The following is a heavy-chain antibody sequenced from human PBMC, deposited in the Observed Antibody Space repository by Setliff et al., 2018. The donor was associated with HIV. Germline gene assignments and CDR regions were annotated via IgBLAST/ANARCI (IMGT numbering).Heavy chain of an antibody. CDR2: ISPYNGDT. D-gene: IGHD3-22*01. J-gene: IGHJ1*01. CDR1: GYTFNTYG. CDR3: ARGVTRDSGGYYRDEYFQH. Sequence: GASVKVSCKASGYTFNTYGISWVRQAPGQGLEWMGWISPYNGDTRYVQKLQGRVTLTTDTSTNTAYMELRTLRSDDTAVYYCARGVTRDSGGYYRDEYFQHWGQGTLVTVSS. V-gene: IGHV1-18*01.